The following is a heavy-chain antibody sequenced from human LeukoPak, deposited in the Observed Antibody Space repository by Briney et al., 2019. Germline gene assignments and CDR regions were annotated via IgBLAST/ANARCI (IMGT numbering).Heavy chain of an antibody. D-gene: IGHD3-10*01. Sequence: PSETLSLTCTVSGDSFSYFYWSWLRQPPGKGLEWIGYIYNSGSTSYNPSLRSRVTISLDTSKNQFSLKLSSVTAADTAVYYRARGKYVLLWFGELPPRGNWFDPWGQGTLVTVSS. J-gene: IGHJ5*02. V-gene: IGHV4-59*12. CDR2: IYNSGST. CDR1: GDSFSYFY. CDR3: ARGKYVLLWFGELPPRGNWFDP.